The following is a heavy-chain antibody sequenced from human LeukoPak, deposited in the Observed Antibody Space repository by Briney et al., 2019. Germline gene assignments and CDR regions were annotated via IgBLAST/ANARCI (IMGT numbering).Heavy chain of an antibody. CDR1: GFTFNSYG. D-gene: IGHD3-22*01. V-gene: IGHV3-33*01. Sequence: PGGSLRLSCAASGFTFNSYGMHWVRQAPGKGLEWVAVIWYEGSNKYYADSVKGRFTISRDNSKNTLYLQMNSLRAEDTAVYYCARVVRYYDTSGSKVGMDVWGQATTVTVSS. CDR3: ARVVRYYDTSGSKVGMDV. CDR2: IWYEGSNK. J-gene: IGHJ6*02.